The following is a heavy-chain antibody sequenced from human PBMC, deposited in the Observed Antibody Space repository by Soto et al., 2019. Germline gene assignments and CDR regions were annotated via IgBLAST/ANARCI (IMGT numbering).Heavy chain of an antibody. CDR2: INPNSGGT. CDR3: ARRRYDSRGYYVLVIDY. J-gene: IGHJ4*02. V-gene: IGHV1-2*02. CDR1: GYTFTGYY. D-gene: IGHD3-22*01. Sequence: ASVKVSCKASGYTFTGYYMHWVRQAPGQGLEWMGWINPNSGGTNYAQKFQGRVTMTRDTSISTAYMELSRLRSDDTAVYYCARRRYDSRGYYVLVIDYWGQGTLVTVSS.